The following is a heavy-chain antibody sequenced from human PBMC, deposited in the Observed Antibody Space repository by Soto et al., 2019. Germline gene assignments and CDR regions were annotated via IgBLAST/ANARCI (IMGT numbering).Heavy chain of an antibody. V-gene: IGHV1-8*01. CDR3: ASWAGYST. CDR2: VRPNNGNT. Sequence: QVQLVQSGAEVTKPGASVKVSCKASGYTFTNYDINWVRQATGQGLEWMGWVRPNNGNTGSAQTFQGRVTMTRNTSINTAYMELGSLRSEDTAVYYCASWAGYSTWGQGTLVTVSS. CDR1: GYTFTNYD. D-gene: IGHD3-9*01. J-gene: IGHJ4*02.